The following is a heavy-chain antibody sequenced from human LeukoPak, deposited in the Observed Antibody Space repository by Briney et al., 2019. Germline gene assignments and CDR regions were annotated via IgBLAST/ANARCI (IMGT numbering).Heavy chain of an antibody. V-gene: IGHV4-59*08. J-gene: IGHJ5*02. D-gene: IGHD1-26*01. CDR2: IYYSGST. CDR1: GGSISSHY. CDR3: ARLGARPWFDP. Sequence: SETLSLTCTVSGGSISSHYWSWIRQPPGKGLEWIGYIYYSGSTNYNPSLKSRVTISVDTSKNQFSLKLRSVAAADTAVYYCARLGARPWFDPGAQGPVVTGSS.